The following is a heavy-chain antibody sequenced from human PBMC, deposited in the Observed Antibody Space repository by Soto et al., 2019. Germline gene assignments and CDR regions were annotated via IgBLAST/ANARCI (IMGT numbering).Heavy chain of an antibody. Sequence: PSETLSLTCTVSGASISNYYWIWIRQPPGKGLEWIGYIYDSGSTNYNPSLKSRVTISVDTSKNQFSLKLRSVTAADTAVYYCARARDGYFPHYFDYWGQGTLVTVSS. D-gene: IGHD5-12*01. J-gene: IGHJ4*02. V-gene: IGHV4-59*01. CDR2: IYDSGST. CDR1: GASISNYY. CDR3: ARARDGYFPHYFDY.